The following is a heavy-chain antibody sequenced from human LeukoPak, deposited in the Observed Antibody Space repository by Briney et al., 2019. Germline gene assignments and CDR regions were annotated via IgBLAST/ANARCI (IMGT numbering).Heavy chain of an antibody. Sequence: ASVKVSCKASGYTFTGYYMHWVRQAPGQGLEWMGRINPNSGGTNYAQKFQGRVTMTRDTSISTAYMELSRLRSDDTAVYYCARDVRKRSWFDPWGQGTLVTVSS. D-gene: IGHD3-10*02. J-gene: IGHJ5*02. CDR3: ARDVRKRSWFDP. CDR1: GYTFTGYY. CDR2: INPNSGGT. V-gene: IGHV1-2*06.